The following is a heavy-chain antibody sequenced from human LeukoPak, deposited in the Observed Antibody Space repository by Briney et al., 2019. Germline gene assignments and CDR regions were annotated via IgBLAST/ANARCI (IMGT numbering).Heavy chain of an antibody. Sequence: GGSLRLSCAASGFTFSRYGMHWVRQAPGKGLEWVAFIRYDGSNKYYADSVKGRFTISRDNSKNTLYLQMNSLRAEDTAVYYCAKDAGLHTLYYFDYWGQGTLVTVSS. V-gene: IGHV3-30*02. D-gene: IGHD5-24*01. J-gene: IGHJ4*02. CDR2: IRYDGSNK. CDR1: GFTFSRYG. CDR3: AKDAGLHTLYYFDY.